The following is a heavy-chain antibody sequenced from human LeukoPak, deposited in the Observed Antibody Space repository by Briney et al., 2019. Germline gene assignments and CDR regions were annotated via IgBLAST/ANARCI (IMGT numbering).Heavy chain of an antibody. CDR3: ARDNYYDSSGYSLGGY. V-gene: IGHV1-69*05. CDR1: GYTFTSYG. Sequence: SVKVSCKASGYTFTSYGISWVRQAPGQGLEWMGGIIPIFGTANYAQKFRGRVTITTDESTSTAYMELSSLRSEDTAVYYCARDNYYDSSGYSLGGYWGQGTLVTVSS. D-gene: IGHD3-22*01. J-gene: IGHJ4*02. CDR2: IIPIFGTA.